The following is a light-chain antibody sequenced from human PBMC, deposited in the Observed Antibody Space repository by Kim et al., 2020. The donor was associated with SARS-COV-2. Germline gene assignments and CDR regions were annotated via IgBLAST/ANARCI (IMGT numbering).Light chain of an antibody. CDR2: QDT. V-gene: IGLV3-1*01. CDR3: QVWDGSTVV. CDR1: KLGDEN. J-gene: IGLJ2*01. Sequence: SYELTQPPSVSVSPGQTASITCSGDKLGDENVCWYQQKPGQSPVVVIYQDTKRSSGIPDRFSGSKSGNTATLTISGTQAMDEADYSCQVWDGSTVVFGGGTKLTVL.